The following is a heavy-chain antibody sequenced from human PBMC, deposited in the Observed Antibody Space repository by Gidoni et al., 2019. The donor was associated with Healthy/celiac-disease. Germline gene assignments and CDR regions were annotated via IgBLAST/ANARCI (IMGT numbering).Heavy chain of an antibody. CDR2: ISSSSSYI. J-gene: IGHJ4*02. CDR1: GFTLSSYS. V-gene: IGHV3-21*01. CDR3: ARDLYYYDSSGFLVY. Sequence: EVQLVESGGGLVKPGGYLRLSCAASGFTLSSYSMNWVRQAPGKGLEWVSSISSSSSYIYYADSVKGRFTISRDNAKNSLYLQMNSLRAEDTAVYYCARDLYYYDSSGFLVYWGQGTLVTVSS. D-gene: IGHD3-22*01.